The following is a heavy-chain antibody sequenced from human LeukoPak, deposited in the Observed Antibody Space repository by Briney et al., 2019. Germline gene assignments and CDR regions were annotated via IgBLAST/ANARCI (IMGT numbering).Heavy chain of an antibody. D-gene: IGHD5-12*01. CDR1: GFTFSSYTMN. CDR3: ARPSVATTKFSMDV. J-gene: IGHJ6*02. CDR2: IYYSGST. Sequence: GSLRLSCAASGFTFSSYTMNWVRQAPGKGLEWIGSIYYSGSTYYNPSLKSRVTISVDTSKNQFSLKLSSVTAADTAVYYCARPSVATTKFSMDVWGQGTTVTVSS. V-gene: IGHV4-39*01.